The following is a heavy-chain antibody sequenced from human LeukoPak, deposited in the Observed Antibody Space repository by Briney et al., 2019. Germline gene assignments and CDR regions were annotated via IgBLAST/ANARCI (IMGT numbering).Heavy chain of an antibody. CDR2: INHSGST. J-gene: IGHJ4*02. V-gene: IGHV4-34*01. Sequence: PSETLSLTCAVYGGSFSGYYWSWIRHPPGKGLEWIGEINHSGSTNYNPSLKSRVTISVDTSKNQFSLKLSSVTAADTAVYYCARGPFTMINYWGQGTLVTVSS. CDR1: GGSFSGYY. D-gene: IGHD3-22*01. CDR3: ARGPFTMINY.